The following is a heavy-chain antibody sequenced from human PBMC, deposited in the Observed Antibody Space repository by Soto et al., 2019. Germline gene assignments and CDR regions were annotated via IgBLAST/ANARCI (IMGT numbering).Heavy chain of an antibody. CDR3: ARSSGGNFGIIIEGTNWFAP. Sequence: ASVKVSCKAPSDTFTSYYINWVRQSPEQGLEWMGVINPHGGSTAYAQKFKGRVTLTRDTSASTVYMEVSSLASEDTAMYYCARSSGGNFGIIIEGTNWFAPWGQGTLVTVSS. D-gene: IGHD1-26*01. CDR1: SDTFTSYY. J-gene: IGHJ5*02. V-gene: IGHV1-46*01. CDR2: INPHGGST.